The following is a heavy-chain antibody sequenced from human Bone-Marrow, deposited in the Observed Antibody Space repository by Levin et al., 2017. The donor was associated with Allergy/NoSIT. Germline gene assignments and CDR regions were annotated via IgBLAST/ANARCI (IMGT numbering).Heavy chain of an antibody. CDR3: ASHSTQYGTNDDSSGYYSGPLDY. Sequence: GGSLRLSCIASGFPFGDYSIYWLRQPPGKGLEWVTFIRSKTYGGTPEYAASVKGRFTISRDDSKSIAYLQMNSLETEDTAVYYCASHSTQYGTNDDSSGYYSGPLDYWGQGTLVTVSS. V-gene: IGHV3-49*03. CDR1: GFPFGDYS. J-gene: IGHJ4*02. CDR2: IRSKTYGGTP. D-gene: IGHD3-22*01.